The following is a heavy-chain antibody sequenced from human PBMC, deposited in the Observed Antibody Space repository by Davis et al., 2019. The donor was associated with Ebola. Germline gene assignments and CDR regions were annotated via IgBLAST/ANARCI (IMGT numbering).Heavy chain of an antibody. J-gene: IGHJ5*02. CDR3: ARDLGFNWFDP. CDR2: INSDGSST. Sequence: GESLKISCAASGFTFSSYWMHWVRQAPGKGLVWVSRINSDGSSTSYADSVKGRFTISRDNAKNSLYLQMNSLRAEDTAVYYCARDLGFNWFDPWGQGTLVTVSS. V-gene: IGHV3-74*01. CDR1: GFTFSSYW.